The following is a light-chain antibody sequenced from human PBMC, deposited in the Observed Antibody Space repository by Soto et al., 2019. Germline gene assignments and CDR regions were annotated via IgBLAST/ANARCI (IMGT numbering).Light chain of an antibody. CDR3: AAWDDSLNGYWV. CDR1: SSNIGSNP. V-gene: IGLV1-44*01. J-gene: IGLJ3*02. CDR2: SNN. Sequence: QAVVTQPPSASGTPGQRVTISCSGSSSNIGSNPVNWYQQLPGTAPKLLIYSNNQRPSGVPDRFSGSKSGTSASLAISGLQSEDEADYYCAAWDDSLNGYWVFGGGTKVTVL.